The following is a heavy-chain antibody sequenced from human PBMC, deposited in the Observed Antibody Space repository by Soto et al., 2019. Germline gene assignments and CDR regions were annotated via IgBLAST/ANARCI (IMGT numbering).Heavy chain of an antibody. CDR1: GFTFSDHY. J-gene: IGHJ5*02. Sequence: EVQLVESGGGLVQPGGSLRLSCAASGFTFSDHYMDWVRQAPGKGLEWVGRSRNKANSYTTVYAASVKGRFTISRDDSKNSLNLQIDSLKTEDTAVYYCTRGVGTAGFFSWGQGTLATVSA. CDR3: TRGVGTAGFFS. D-gene: IGHD1-1*01. CDR2: SRNKANSYTT. V-gene: IGHV3-72*01.